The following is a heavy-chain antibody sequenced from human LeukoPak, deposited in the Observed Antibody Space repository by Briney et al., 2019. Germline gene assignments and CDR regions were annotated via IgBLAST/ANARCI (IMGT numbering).Heavy chain of an antibody. D-gene: IGHD5-18*01. V-gene: IGHV3-30*04. J-gene: IGHJ4*02. CDR1: GFTFRSYA. CDR3: ARDQRGTWIQLWLYSRADY. CDR2: ISYDGSNK. Sequence: PGGSLRLSCAASGFTFRSYAMHWVRQAPGKGLEWVAVISYDGSNKYHADSVKGRFTISRDNSKNTLYLQMNSLGAEDTAVYYCARDQRGTWIQLWLYSRADYWGQGTLVTVSS.